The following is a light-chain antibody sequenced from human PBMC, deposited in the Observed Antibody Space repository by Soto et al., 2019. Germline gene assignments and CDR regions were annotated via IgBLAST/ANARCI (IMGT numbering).Light chain of an antibody. CDR2: AAS. Sequence: EIVLTQSPATLSLSPGERATLTCRASQSVGSYFAWYQQKPGQAPRLLIYAASTRATGIPDRFSGSGSGTDFTLTISRLEPEDFAVYYCQQYQFGTSQAFGQGTKVDIK. J-gene: IGKJ1*01. CDR3: QQYQFGTSQA. V-gene: IGKV3-20*01. CDR1: QSVGSY.